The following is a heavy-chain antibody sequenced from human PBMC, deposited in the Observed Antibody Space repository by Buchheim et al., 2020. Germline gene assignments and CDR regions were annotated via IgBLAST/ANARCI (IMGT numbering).Heavy chain of an antibody. J-gene: IGHJ4*02. CDR2: IWYDGSKE. CDR3: ARDDPDLDY. Sequence: QVHLVESGGGVVQPGRSLRLSCVASGFTFSTYGMHWVRQAPGKGLEWVAVIWYDGSKEYYAESVRGRFSISRDNSKNTLYLQMNSLEVDDTAVYYCARDDPDLDYWGQGTL. V-gene: IGHV3-33*01. CDR1: GFTFSTYG.